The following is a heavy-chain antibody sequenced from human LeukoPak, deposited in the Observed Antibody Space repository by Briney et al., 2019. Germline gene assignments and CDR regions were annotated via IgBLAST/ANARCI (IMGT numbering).Heavy chain of an antibody. CDR2: INHSGNT. J-gene: IGHJ4*02. CDR1: GGSFSDYY. Sequence: PSETLSLTCAVYGGSFSDYYWSWIRQPPGKGLEWIGEINHSGNTIYNPSLKSRVTISVDTSKNQFPLRLSSVTAADTTVYYCARGLRRYSKAFPFDYWGQGTLVTVSS. V-gene: IGHV4-34*01. CDR3: ARGLRRYSKAFPFDY. D-gene: IGHD5-18*01.